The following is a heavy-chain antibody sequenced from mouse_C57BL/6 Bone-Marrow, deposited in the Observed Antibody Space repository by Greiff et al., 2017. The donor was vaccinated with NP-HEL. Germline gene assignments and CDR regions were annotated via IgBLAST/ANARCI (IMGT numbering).Heavy chain of an antibody. V-gene: IGHV1-64*01. J-gene: IGHJ3*01. CDR1: GYTFTSYW. CDR2: IHPNSGST. D-gene: IGHD2-4*01. CDR3: ARARDYGPGGFAY. Sequence: QVQLQQPGAELVKPGASVKLSCKASGYTFTSYWMHWVKQRPGQGLEWIGMIHPNSGSTNYNEKFKSKATLTVDKSSSTAYMQLSSLTSEASSFDYCARARDYGPGGFAYWGKGALVTVSA.